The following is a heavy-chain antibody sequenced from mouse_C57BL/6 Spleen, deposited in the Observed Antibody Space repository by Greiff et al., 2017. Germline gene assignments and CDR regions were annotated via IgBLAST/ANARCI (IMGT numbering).Heavy chain of an antibody. Sequence: QVHVKQPGAELVKPGASVKLSCKASGYTFTSYWMQWVKQRPGQGLEWIGEIDPSDSYTNYNQKFKGKATLTVDTSSSTAYMQLSSLTSEDSAVYYCASVTTVVRWYFDVWGTGTTVTVSS. V-gene: IGHV1-50*01. CDR1: GYTFTSYW. CDR3: ASVTTVVRWYFDV. D-gene: IGHD1-1*01. CDR2: IDPSDSYT. J-gene: IGHJ1*03.